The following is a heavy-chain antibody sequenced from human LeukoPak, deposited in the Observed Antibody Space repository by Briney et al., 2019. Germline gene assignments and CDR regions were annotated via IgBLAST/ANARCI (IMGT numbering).Heavy chain of an antibody. D-gene: IGHD4-23*01. J-gene: IGHJ4*02. CDR1: GFTFSDYS. CDR3: ARDLRAMVVSAGFDY. Sequence: GGSLRLSCAASGFTFSDYSIHWVRQAPGKGLEWMAFIRYDGTNEYYTDSVKGRFTISRDNSKNILYLQMNSLRVEDTALYFCARDLRAMVVSAGFDYWGQGTLVTVSS. V-gene: IGHV3-30*02. CDR2: IRYDGTNE.